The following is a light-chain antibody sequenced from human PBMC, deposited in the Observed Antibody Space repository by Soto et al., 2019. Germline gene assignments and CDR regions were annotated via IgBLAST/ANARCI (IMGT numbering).Light chain of an antibody. J-gene: IGKJ2*01. CDR3: LQFGSSPMYT. CDR2: GAS. V-gene: IGKV3-20*01. Sequence: EIVLTQSPGTLSLSPGERATLSCRASQSFSSSYLAWYQQKPGQAPRLLIYGASSRATGIPDRFSGSGSGTDFTLTISRLEPEDFAVYYCLQFGSSPMYTFGQGTNLEIK. CDR1: QSFSSSY.